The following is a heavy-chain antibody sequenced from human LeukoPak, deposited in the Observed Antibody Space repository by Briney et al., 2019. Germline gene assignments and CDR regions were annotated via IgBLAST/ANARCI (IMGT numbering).Heavy chain of an antibody. CDR3: ARTYCSSTSCPHYYYYYMDV. Sequence: SQTLSLTCTVSGGSISSGSYYWSWIRQPAGKGLEWIGRIYTRGSTNYNPSLKSRVTISVDTSKNQFSLKLSSVTAADTAVYYCARTYCSSTSCPHYYYYYMDVWGKGTTVTVSS. CDR2: IYTRGST. J-gene: IGHJ6*03. V-gene: IGHV4-61*02. D-gene: IGHD2-2*01. CDR1: GGSISSGSYY.